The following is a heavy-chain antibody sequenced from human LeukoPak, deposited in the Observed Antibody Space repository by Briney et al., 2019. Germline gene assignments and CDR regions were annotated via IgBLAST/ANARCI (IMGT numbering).Heavy chain of an antibody. Sequence: GGSLRLSCAASGFTFSSYAMSWVRQAPGKGLEWVSAISGNGGSTYYADSVKGRFTISRDNSKNTLYLQMNSLRAEDTAVYYCAKSIHSSSWLFDYWGQGTLVTVSS. V-gene: IGHV3-23*01. D-gene: IGHD6-13*01. CDR1: GFTFSSYA. CDR2: ISGNGGST. CDR3: AKSIHSSSWLFDY. J-gene: IGHJ4*02.